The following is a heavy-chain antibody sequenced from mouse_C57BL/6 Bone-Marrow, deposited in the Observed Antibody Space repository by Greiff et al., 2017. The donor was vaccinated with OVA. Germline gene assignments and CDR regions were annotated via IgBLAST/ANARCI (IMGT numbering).Heavy chain of an antibody. V-gene: IGHV5-6*01. J-gene: IGHJ4*01. Sequence: EVQGVESGGDLVKPGGSLKLSCAASGFTFSSYGMSWVRQTPDKRLEWVATISSGGSYTYYPDSVKGPFTISTDNSKNTLYLQMSSLKSEDTAMYYCARHKTVVAPYYAMDYWGQATSVTVSS. CDR3: ARHKTVVAPYYAMDY. CDR1: GFTFSSYG. CDR2: ISSGGSYT. D-gene: IGHD1-1*01.